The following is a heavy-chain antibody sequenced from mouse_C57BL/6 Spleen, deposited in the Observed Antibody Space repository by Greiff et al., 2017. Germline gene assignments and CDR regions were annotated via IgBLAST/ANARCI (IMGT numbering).Heavy chain of an antibody. J-gene: IGHJ4*01. D-gene: IGHD1-1*01. CDR2: IDPEDGDT. V-gene: IGHV14-1*01. Sequence: VQLQQSGAELVRPGASVKLSCTASGFNIKDYYMHWVKQRPEQGLEWIGRIDPEDGDTEYAPKFQGKATMTADTSSNTAYLQLSSLTSEDTAVYYCTTRNYYGSSYGAMDYWGQGTSVTVSS. CDR3: TTRNYYGSSYGAMDY. CDR1: GFNIKDYY.